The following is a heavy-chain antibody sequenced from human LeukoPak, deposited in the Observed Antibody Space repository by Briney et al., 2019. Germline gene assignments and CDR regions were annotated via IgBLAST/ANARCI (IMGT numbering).Heavy chain of an antibody. CDR1: GFTFDDYA. J-gene: IGHJ4*02. V-gene: IGHV3-9*01. Sequence: QSGGSLRLSCAASGFTFDDYAMHWVRQVPGKGLEWVSSITWNGGSRGYVDSVKGRFTISRDNAKNSLYLQMNSLRAEDTALYYCAKAMESGYSSGWVFDYWGQGTLVTVSS. CDR2: ITWNGGSR. D-gene: IGHD6-19*01. CDR3: AKAMESGYSSGWVFDY.